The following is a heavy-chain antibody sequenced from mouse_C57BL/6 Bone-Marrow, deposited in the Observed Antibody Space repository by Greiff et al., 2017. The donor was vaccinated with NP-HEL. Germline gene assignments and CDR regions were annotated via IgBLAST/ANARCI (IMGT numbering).Heavy chain of an antibody. V-gene: IGHV1-54*01. CDR1: GYAFTNYL. D-gene: IGHD1-1*01. CDR3: ARGGTVVAFDY. Sequence: QVQLKQSGAELVRPGTSVKVSCKASGYAFTNYLIEWVQQRPGQGLEWIGVINPGSGGTNYNEKFKGKATLTADKSSSTAYMQLSSLTSEDSAVYFCARGGTVVAFDYWGQGTTLTVSS. J-gene: IGHJ2*01. CDR2: INPGSGGT.